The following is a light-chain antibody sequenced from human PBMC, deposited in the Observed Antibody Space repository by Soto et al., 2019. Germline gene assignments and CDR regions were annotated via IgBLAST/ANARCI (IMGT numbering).Light chain of an antibody. CDR3: YSYTSSSTYV. V-gene: IGLV2-23*01. CDR1: TSDFGTYDV. CDR2: ERT. Sequence: QSVLTQPASVSGSPGQSITISCTGTTSDFGTYDVLSWYQHHPGKVPRLIIYERTKRPSGVSDRFSASKSGNTASLTISGLQAEDEADYYCYSYTSSSTYVFGTGTKVTVL. J-gene: IGLJ1*01.